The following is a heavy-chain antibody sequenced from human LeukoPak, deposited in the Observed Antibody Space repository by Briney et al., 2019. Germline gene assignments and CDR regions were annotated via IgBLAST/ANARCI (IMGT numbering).Heavy chain of an antibody. CDR1: GFTFSSYA. Sequence: GGSLRLSCAASGFTFSSYAIHWVRQAPGKGLEWVAFISYDGSNKYYADSVKGRITISRDNSKNTLYLQMNSLRAVDTAVYYCARDEGWYRAFDIWGQGTMVTVSS. D-gene: IGHD6-19*01. CDR3: ARDEGWYRAFDI. CDR2: ISYDGSNK. V-gene: IGHV3-30*14. J-gene: IGHJ3*02.